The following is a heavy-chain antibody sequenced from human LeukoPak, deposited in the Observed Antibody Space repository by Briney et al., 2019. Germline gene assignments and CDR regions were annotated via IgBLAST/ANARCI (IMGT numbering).Heavy chain of an antibody. CDR3: ARTRSYDSSDAFDI. J-gene: IGHJ3*02. D-gene: IGHD3-22*01. CDR2: IIPIFGTA. V-gene: IGHV1-69*06. CDR1: GGTFSSYA. Sequence: ASVKVSCKASGGTFSSYAISWVRQAPGQGLEWMGGIIPIFGTANYAQKFQGRVTITADKSTSTAYMELSSLRSEDTAVYYCARTRSYDSSDAFDIWGQGTMVTVSS.